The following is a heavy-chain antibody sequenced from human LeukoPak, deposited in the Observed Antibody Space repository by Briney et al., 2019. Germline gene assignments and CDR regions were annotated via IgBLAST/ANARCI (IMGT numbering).Heavy chain of an antibody. CDR1: GGTFSSYT. Sequence: SSVKVACKASGGTFSSYTISWVRQAPGHGHESIGRIIPNLGIANYAQKFQGRVTITADKSTSTAYMELSSLRSEDTAVYYCARVRGIMITFGGAAAFDPWGQGTLVTVSS. CDR2: IIPNLGIA. D-gene: IGHD3-16*01. V-gene: IGHV1-69*02. J-gene: IGHJ5*02. CDR3: ARVRGIMITFGGAAAFDP.